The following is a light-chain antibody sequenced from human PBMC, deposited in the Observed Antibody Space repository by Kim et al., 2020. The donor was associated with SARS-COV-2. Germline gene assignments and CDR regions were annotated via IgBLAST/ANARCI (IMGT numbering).Light chain of an antibody. CDR2: YVT. J-gene: IGLJ2*01. CDR1: TTDVGNYNF. CDR3: CSYASGSTLI. V-gene: IGLV2-14*03. Sequence: GQSVTISCTGTTTDVGNYNFVSWYQHHPGEDPTGLIYYVTKRPSGVSNRFFGSKSGNTASLTISGLQTEDEADYYCCSYASGSTLIFGGGTQLTVL.